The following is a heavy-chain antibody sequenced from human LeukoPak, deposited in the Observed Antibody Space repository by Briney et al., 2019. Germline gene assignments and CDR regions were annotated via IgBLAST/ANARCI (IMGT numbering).Heavy chain of an antibody. J-gene: IGHJ6*03. D-gene: IGHD2-15*01. CDR2: ISAYNGNT. CDR1: GYTFTSYG. V-gene: IGHV1-18*01. Sequence: ASVKVSCKASGYTFTSYGISWVRQAPGQGLEWMGWISAYNGNTNYAQKLQGRVTMTTDTSTSTAYMELRSLRSDDTAVYYCARDGIGVVVVASYYMDVWGKGTTVTISS. CDR3: ARDGIGVVVVASYYMDV.